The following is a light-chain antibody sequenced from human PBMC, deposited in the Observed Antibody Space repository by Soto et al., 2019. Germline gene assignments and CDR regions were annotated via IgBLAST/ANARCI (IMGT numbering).Light chain of an antibody. J-gene: IGKJ1*01. CDR3: QQYNSYSPWT. V-gene: IGKV1-5*01. Sequence: DIQMTQSPSTLSASIGDRVTITCRASESIRTWLAWYQHKPGKAPKFLIYDASSLESGVPSRFSGCGSGTEFTLTISSLQPDDFATYYCQQYNSYSPWTFGQGTKVDIK. CDR2: DAS. CDR1: ESIRTW.